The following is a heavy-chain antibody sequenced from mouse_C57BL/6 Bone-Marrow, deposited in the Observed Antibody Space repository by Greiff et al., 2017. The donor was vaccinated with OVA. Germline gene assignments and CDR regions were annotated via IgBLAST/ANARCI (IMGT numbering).Heavy chain of an antibody. J-gene: IGHJ4*01. Sequence: VQLQQSGAELVGPGASVKLSCTASGFNIKDDYMHWVKQRPEQGLEWIGWIDPENGDTEYASKFQGKATITADTSSNTAYLQLSSLTSEDTAVYYCTTGSMDYWGQGTSVTVSS. V-gene: IGHV14-4*01. CDR1: GFNIKDDY. CDR3: TTGSMDY. CDR2: IDPENGDT.